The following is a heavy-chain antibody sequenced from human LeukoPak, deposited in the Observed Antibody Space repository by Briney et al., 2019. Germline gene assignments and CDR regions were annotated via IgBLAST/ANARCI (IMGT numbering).Heavy chain of an antibody. Sequence: ASVKVSYKASGYTFTSYGISWVRQAPGQGLEWMGWISAYNGNTNYAQKLQGRVTMTTDTSTSTAYMELRSLRSDDTAVYYCARDSSSWYYNWFDPWGQGTLVTVSS. CDR2: ISAYNGNT. J-gene: IGHJ5*02. CDR1: GYTFTSYG. V-gene: IGHV1-18*01. D-gene: IGHD6-13*01. CDR3: ARDSSSWYYNWFDP.